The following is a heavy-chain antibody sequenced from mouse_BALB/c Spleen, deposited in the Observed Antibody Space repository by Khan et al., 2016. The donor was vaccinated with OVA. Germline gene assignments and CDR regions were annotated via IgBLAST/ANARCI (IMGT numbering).Heavy chain of an antibody. CDR2: ISSGGGTT. CDR3: VRLHYYGSNYYFDY. J-gene: IGHJ2*01. V-gene: IGHV5-12-1*01. CDR1: GFAFSNYD. Sequence: EVELVESGGGLVKPGGSLKLSCTASGFAFSNYDMSWVRQTPEKRLDWVAYISSGGGTTYYPDTAKGRFTVSRDNAKNTLYLQMNSLKSEDTAMYYCVRLHYYGSNYYFDYWGQGTTLTVSS. D-gene: IGHD1-1*01.